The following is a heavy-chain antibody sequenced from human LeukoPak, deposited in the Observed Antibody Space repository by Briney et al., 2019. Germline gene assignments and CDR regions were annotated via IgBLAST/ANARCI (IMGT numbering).Heavy chain of an antibody. CDR3: AKGDSGGYADY. D-gene: IGHD3-22*01. J-gene: IGHJ4*02. V-gene: IGHV3-30*18. CDR2: ISYDGSNK. Sequence: GRSLRLSCAASGFSFSSYGMHWVRQAPGKGLEWVAVISYDGSNKYYADSVKGRFTISRDNSKNTLYLQMNSLRAEDTAVYYCAKGDSGGYADYWGQGTLVTVSS. CDR1: GFSFSSYG.